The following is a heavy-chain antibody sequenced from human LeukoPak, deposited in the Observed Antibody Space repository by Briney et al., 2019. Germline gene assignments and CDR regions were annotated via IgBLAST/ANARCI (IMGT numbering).Heavy chain of an antibody. CDR3: ARVNIAARRTLDY. V-gene: IGHV3-48*01. D-gene: IGHD6-6*01. J-gene: IGHJ4*02. Sequence: GGSLRLSCAASGFTFSSYSMNWVRQAPGKGLEWVSSISSSSSTIYYADSVKGRFTISKDNAKNSLYLQMNSLRAEDTAVYYCARVNIAARRTLDYWGQGTLVTVSS. CDR2: ISSSSSTI. CDR1: GFTFSSYS.